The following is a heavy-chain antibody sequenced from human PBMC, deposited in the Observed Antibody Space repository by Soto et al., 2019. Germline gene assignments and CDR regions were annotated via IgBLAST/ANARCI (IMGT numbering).Heavy chain of an antibody. J-gene: IGHJ6*02. CDR2: ITGDGRNK. Sequence: PGGSLRLSCEASGFTFSRFAMSWVRQAPGKGLEWVYGITGDGRNKYYANSMEGRFTVSRDNAKDTMYLQMNSLRADDTAVYYCAKGRPTLGGTGRGAMDVWGQGATVTVSS. V-gene: IGHV3-23*01. CDR1: GFTFSRFA. CDR3: AKGRPTLGGTGRGAMDV. D-gene: IGHD3-16*01.